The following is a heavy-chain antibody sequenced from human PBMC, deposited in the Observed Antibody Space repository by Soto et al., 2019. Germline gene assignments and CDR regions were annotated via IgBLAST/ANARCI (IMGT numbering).Heavy chain of an antibody. CDR3: ARDMWRYYSGSGTYFINAYGMDV. Sequence: GASVKVSCKASGYTFTTYAIHWVRQAPGQRLEWMGWIHVGSGNTKYSQKFQDRVTITRDTSATTAYMELSSLRSEDTAVYYCARDMWRYYSGSGTYFINAYGMDVWGQGTTVTVSS. CDR1: GYTFTTYA. J-gene: IGHJ6*02. D-gene: IGHD3-10*01. CDR2: IHVGSGNT. V-gene: IGHV1-3*01.